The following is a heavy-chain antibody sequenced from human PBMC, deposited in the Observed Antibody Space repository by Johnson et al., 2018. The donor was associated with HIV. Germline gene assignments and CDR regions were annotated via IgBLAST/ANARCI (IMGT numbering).Heavy chain of an antibody. CDR1: GFTVSSNY. V-gene: IGHV3-66*01. CDR3: ARGGYGEVFDI. CDR2: IYRAGST. D-gene: IGHD4-17*01. Sequence: VLLVESGGGLVQPVGSLRLSCAASGFTVSSNYMSWVRQAPGKGLEWVSVIYRAGSTYYADSVKDRFTISRDISKNTIYLQMNSLRAEDTAVYYCARGGYGEVFDIWGQWTMVTVSS. J-gene: IGHJ3*02.